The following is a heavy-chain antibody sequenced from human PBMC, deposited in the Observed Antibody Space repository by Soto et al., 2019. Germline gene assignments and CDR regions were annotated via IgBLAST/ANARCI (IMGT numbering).Heavy chain of an antibody. CDR2: MNPNSGDT. V-gene: IGHV1-8*01. CDR3: ARQDDGLDV. CDR1: GYTFTSYD. Sequence: ASVKVSCKASGYTFTSYDINWVRQATGQGLEWMGWMNPNSGDTGYAQKFQGRVTLTRNTSISTAYMELSSLISEDTAVYYCARQDDGLDVWGKGTTVTVSS. D-gene: IGHD2-15*01. J-gene: IGHJ6*04.